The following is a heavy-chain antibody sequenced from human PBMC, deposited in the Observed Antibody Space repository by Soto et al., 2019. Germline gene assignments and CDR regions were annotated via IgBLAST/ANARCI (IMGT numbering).Heavy chain of an antibody. CDR3: AGQEYCSGGSCYPVELNWFDP. D-gene: IGHD2-15*01. J-gene: IGHJ5*02. Sequence: SETLSLTCTVSGGSISSYYWSWIRQPPGKGLEWIGYIYYSGSTNYNPSLKSRVTISVDTSKNQFSLKLSSVTAADTAVYYCAGQEYCSGGSCYPVELNWFDPWGQGTLVTVSS. V-gene: IGHV4-59*08. CDR1: GGSISSYY. CDR2: IYYSGST.